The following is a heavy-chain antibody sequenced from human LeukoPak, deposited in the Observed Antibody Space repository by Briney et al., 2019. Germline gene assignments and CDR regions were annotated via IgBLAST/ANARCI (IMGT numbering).Heavy chain of an antibody. Sequence: SETLSLTCTVSGGSISSYYWSWIRRPPGKGLEWIGYIYYSGSTNYNPSLKSRVTISVDTSKNQFSLKLSSVTAADTAVYYCARSSGWSKGAFDIWGQGTMVTVSS. CDR1: GGSISSYY. V-gene: IGHV4-59*01. CDR3: ARSSGWSKGAFDI. CDR2: IYYSGST. D-gene: IGHD6-19*01. J-gene: IGHJ3*02.